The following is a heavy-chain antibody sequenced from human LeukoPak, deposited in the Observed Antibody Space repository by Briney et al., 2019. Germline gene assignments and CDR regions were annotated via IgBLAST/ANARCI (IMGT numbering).Heavy chain of an antibody. D-gene: IGHD6-19*01. CDR1: GGSIRSHY. CDR2: VHYSGST. Sequence: SETLSLTCTVSGGSIRSHYWSWIRQPPGKGLEWIGYVHYSGSTNYTPSLRGRVTTSVDTSKNQFSLYLASVTAADTAVYYCARDSSPYSSAWYSPFDYWGQGTLVTVSS. CDR3: ARDSSPYSSAWYSPFDY. V-gene: IGHV4-59*11. J-gene: IGHJ4*02.